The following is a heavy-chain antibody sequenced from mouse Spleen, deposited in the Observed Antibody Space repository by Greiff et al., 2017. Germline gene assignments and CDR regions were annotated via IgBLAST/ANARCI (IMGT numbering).Heavy chain of an antibody. CDR1: GYTFTSYW. J-gene: IGHJ4*01. D-gene: IGHD1-1*01. CDR3: ARDYYGSTYAMDY. V-gene: IGHV1-52*01. CDR2: IDPSDSET. Sequence: QVQLQQPGAELVRPGSSVKLSCKASGYTFTSYWMHWVKQRPIQGLEWIGNIDPSDSETHYNQKFKDKATLTVDTSSSTAYMQLSSLTSEDSAVYYCARDYYGSTYAMDYWGQGTSVTVSS.